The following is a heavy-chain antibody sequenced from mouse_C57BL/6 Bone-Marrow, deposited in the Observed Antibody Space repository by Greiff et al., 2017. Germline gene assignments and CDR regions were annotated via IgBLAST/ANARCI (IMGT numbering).Heavy chain of an antibody. J-gene: IGHJ2*01. Sequence: QVQLQQPGAELVKPGASVKVSCKASGYTFTSYWMHWVKQRPGQGLEWIGRLHPSDSDTNYNQKFKGKATLTVDKSSSTAYMQLSSLTSEDSAVYYCAMEEYDYDGYFGCRGQGTTRTVSS. CDR3: AMEEYDYDGYFGC. D-gene: IGHD2-4*01. CDR2: LHPSDSDT. CDR1: GYTFTSYW. V-gene: IGHV1-74*01.